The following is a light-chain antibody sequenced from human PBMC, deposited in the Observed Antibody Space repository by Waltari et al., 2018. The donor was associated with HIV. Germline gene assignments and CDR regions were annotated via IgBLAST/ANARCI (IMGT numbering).Light chain of an antibody. CDR2: DVS. V-gene: IGLV2-14*03. Sequence: QSALTQPASVSGSPGPSITISCTGTSSDVGGYNYVSWYQRHPGKAPKLMIYDVSNRPSVVSNRFSGSKSGNTASLTISALQAEDEADYYCSSYTSSSTRVFGGGTTVTVL. CDR3: SSYTSSSTRV. CDR1: SSDVGGYNY. J-gene: IGLJ3*02.